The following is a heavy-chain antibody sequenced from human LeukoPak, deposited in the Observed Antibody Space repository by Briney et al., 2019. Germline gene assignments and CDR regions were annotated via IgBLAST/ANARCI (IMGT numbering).Heavy chain of an antibody. V-gene: IGHV4-34*01. CDR1: GGSFSGYY. J-gene: IGHJ4*02. Sequence: SETLSLTCAVYGGSFSGYYWSWIRQPPGKGLEWIGEINHSGSTNYNPSLKSRVTISVDTSKNQFSLKLSSVTAADTAVYYCARVLTGYSNSWYARERPGTSLGVDYWGQGTLVTVSS. CDR3: ARVLTGYSNSWYARERPGTSLGVDY. CDR2: INHSGST. D-gene: IGHD6-13*01.